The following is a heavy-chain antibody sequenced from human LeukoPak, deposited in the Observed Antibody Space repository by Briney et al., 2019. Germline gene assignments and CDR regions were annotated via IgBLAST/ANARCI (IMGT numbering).Heavy chain of an antibody. CDR2: ISYDGTNK. Sequence: PGGSLRLSCVASGSTFSTYGMHWVRQAPGKGLEWVAVISYDGTNKYYADSVKGRFTISRDNSKNTLYLQMNTLRAEDTAVYYCARDTGDSHMDVWGKGTTVTVSS. CDR1: GSTFSTYG. V-gene: IGHV3-30*03. D-gene: IGHD1-14*01. CDR3: ARDTGDSHMDV. J-gene: IGHJ6*03.